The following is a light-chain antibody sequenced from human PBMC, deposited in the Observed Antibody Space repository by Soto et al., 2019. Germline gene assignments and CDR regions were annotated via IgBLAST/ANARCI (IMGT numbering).Light chain of an antibody. CDR2: DVT. CDR3: SSYTSSSTPYV. V-gene: IGLV2-14*01. J-gene: IGLJ1*01. CDR1: RSDVGGYNY. Sequence: QSALTRPASVSGSPGQSITISCTGTRSDVGGYNYVSWYQQHPAKAPKLMIYDVTNRPSGVSDRFSGSKSGNTASLTISGLQAEDEADYYCSSYTSSSTPYVFGTGTKVTVL.